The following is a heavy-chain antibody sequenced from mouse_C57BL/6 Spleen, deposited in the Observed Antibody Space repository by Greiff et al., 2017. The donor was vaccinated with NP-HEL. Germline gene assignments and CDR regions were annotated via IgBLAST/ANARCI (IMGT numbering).Heavy chain of an antibody. J-gene: IGHJ1*03. V-gene: IGHV5-6*01. CDR3: ARQGHYGSSYYWYFDV. Sequence: EVKLMESGGDLVKPGGSLKLSCAASGFTFSSYGMSWVRQTPDKRLEWVATISSGGSYTYYPDSVKGRFTISRDNAKNTLYLQMSSLKSEDTAMYYCARQGHYGSSYYWYFDVWGTGTTVTVSS. D-gene: IGHD1-1*01. CDR2: ISSGGSYT. CDR1: GFTFSSYG.